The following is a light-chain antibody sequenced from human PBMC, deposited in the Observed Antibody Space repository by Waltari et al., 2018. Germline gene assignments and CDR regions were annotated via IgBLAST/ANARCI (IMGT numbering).Light chain of an antibody. CDR2: DAS. J-gene: IGKJ4*01. V-gene: IGKV3-11*01. Sequence: VVLTQSPVTLSFAPGETATISCTAIQTIGTYLVWNQHKLGQSPRLLIYDASTRATGMPARFSGSASGTDFTLTISGLEAEDSAFYYCQQRYNWPPLTFGGRTTVQTK. CDR1: QTIGTY. CDR3: QQRYNWPPLT.